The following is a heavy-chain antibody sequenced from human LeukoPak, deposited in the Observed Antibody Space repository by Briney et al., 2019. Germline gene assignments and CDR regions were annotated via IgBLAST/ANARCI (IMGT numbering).Heavy chain of an antibody. J-gene: IGHJ6*02. CDR2: INPNSGGT. Sequence: ASVKVSCKASGYTFTGYYIHWVRQAPGQGLEWMGWINPNSGGTNYAQKFQGRVTMTRDTSISTAYMELSRLRSDDTAVYYCARTDSLERYYGMDVWGQGTTVTVSS. CDR1: GYTFTGYY. CDR3: ARTDSLERYYGMDV. D-gene: IGHD1-1*01. V-gene: IGHV1-2*02.